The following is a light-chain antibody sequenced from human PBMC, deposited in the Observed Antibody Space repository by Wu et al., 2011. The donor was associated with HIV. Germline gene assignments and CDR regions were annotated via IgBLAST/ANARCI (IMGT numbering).Light chain of an antibody. J-gene: IGKJ3*01. V-gene: IGKV3-11*01. CDR1: QSISGH. CDR3: QQYGTFPFS. Sequence: EIVLTQSPATMSLSPGERATLSCRASQSISGHLAWYQQKPGQAPRLLIYDGSHRPTGIPARFSGSGSGTDFTLNISRVEPEDFAIYYCQQYGTFPFSFGPGTKVEIK. CDR2: DGS.